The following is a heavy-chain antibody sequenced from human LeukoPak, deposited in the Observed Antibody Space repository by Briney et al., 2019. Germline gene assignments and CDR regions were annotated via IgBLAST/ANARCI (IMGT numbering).Heavy chain of an antibody. J-gene: IGHJ4*02. CDR2: INPSGGST. CDR1: GYTLTSYY. Sequence: GASVKVSCKASGYTLTSYYMHWVRQAPGQGLEWMGIINPSGGSTSYAQKFQGRVTMTRDTSTSTVYMELSSLRSEDTAVYYCATSHPHQYYYGSGSETNAENENYWGQGTLVTVSS. V-gene: IGHV1-46*01. D-gene: IGHD3-10*01. CDR3: ATSHPHQYYYGSGSETNAENENY.